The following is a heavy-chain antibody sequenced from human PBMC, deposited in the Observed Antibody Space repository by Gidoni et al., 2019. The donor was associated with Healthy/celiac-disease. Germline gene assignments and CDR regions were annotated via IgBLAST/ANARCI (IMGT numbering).Heavy chain of an antibody. CDR2: IYYSGST. D-gene: IGHD5-18*01. CDR3: ARHMGSMVMSGFYY. V-gene: IGHV4-59*08. J-gene: IGHJ4*02. CDR1: GGSISSYY. Sequence: GPGLVKPSETLSLTCTVSGGSISSYYWSWIRQPPGKGLEWIGYIYYSGSTNYNPSLKSRVTISVDTSKNQFSLKLSSVTAADTAVYYCARHMGSMVMSGFYYWGQGTLVTVSS.